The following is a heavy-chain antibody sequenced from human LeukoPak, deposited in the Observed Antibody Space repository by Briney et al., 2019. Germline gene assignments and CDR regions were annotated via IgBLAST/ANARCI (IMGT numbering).Heavy chain of an antibody. CDR3: VRDAGYGDYGPDY. V-gene: IGHV1-18*01. J-gene: IGHJ4*02. Sequence: ASVKVSCKASGYIFTSYGISWVRQAPGRGLEWMGWIRGYNGDTNYAQNLQGRVTVTTDTSTSTAYMELRSLRFDDTAVYYCVRDAGYGDYGPDYWGQGTLVTVSS. CDR2: IRGYNGDT. CDR1: GYIFTSYG. D-gene: IGHD4-17*01.